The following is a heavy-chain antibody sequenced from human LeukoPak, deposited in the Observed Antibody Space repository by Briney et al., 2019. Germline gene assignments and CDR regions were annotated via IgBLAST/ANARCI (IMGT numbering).Heavy chain of an antibody. D-gene: IGHD4-17*01. CDR2: IYHIGST. J-gene: IGHJ3*02. V-gene: IGHV4-4*02. Sequence: SGTLSLTCAVSGGSMNNANWWSWVRQPPGKGLEWIGEIYHIGSTNYNPSLKSRVTMSVDKSKKQFSLILTSVTAADTAMYYCARDRTSTTRDAFDIWGQGTMVTVSS. CDR1: GGSMNNANW. CDR3: ARDRTSTTRDAFDI.